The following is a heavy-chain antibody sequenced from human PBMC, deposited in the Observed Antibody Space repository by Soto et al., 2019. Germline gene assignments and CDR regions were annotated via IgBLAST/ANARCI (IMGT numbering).Heavy chain of an antibody. CDR2: INWNGGST. V-gene: IGHV3-20*04. Sequence: GSLRLSCAASGFTFDDYGMSWVRQAPGKGLEWVSGINWNGGSTGYADSVKGRFTISRDNAKNSLYLQMNSLRAEDTALYYCARVPYYYDSSGYLENDYWGQGTLVTVSS. D-gene: IGHD3-22*01. CDR1: GFTFDDYG. J-gene: IGHJ4*02. CDR3: ARVPYYYDSSGYLENDY.